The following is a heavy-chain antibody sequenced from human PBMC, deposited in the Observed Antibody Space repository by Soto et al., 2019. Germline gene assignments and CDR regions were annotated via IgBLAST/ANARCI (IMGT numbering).Heavy chain of an antibody. V-gene: IGHV4-39*01. CDR1: GGSISSSSYY. D-gene: IGHD3-9*01. CDR3: ARHWPTAILTGSPNLNWYFDL. J-gene: IGHJ2*01. CDR2: IYYSGST. Sequence: QLQLQESGPGLVKPSETLSLTCTVSGGSISSSSYYWGWIRQPPGKGLEWIGSIYYSGSTYYNPSLKSRVTISVDTSKNQFSLKLSSVTAADTAVYYCARHWPTAILTGSPNLNWYFDLWGRGTLVTVSS.